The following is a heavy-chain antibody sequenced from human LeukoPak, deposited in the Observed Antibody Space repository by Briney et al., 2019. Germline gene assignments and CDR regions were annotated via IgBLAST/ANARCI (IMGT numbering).Heavy chain of an antibody. Sequence: ASVKVSCKASGGTFSSYAISWARQAPGQGLEWMGGIIPIFGTANYAQKFQGRVTITADESTSTAYMELSSLRSEDTAVYYCARGKWEHLDYWGQGTLVTVSS. CDR1: GGTFSSYA. CDR2: IIPIFGTA. J-gene: IGHJ4*02. CDR3: ARGKWEHLDY. D-gene: IGHD1-26*01. V-gene: IGHV1-69*01.